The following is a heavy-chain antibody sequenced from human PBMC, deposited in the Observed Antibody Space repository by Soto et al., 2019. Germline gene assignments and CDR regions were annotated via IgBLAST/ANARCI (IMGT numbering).Heavy chain of an antibody. CDR1: GGSISSGDNY. CDR3: ARGRYRDGTNWFDP. D-gene: IGHD5-18*01. V-gene: IGHV4-30-4*01. CDR2: SYYSGST. Sequence: PSETLSLTCTVSGGSISSGDNYWSWIRQPPGQGLEWIRNSYYSGSTYYNPSLKSRVTISVDTSKNQFSLKLSSVTAADTAVYYCARGRYRDGTNWFDPWGQGTLVTVSS. J-gene: IGHJ5*02.